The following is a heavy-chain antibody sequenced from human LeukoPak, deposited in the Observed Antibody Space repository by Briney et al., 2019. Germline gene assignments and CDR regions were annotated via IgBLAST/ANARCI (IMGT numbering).Heavy chain of an antibody. Sequence: GRSLRLSCATSGFTFSSYGMHWVRQAPGKGLEWVALIWYDGSNKYYADSVKGRFTISRDNAKNSLYLQMNSLRAEDTAVYYCARNVYSSGSPAYGMDVWGQGTTVTVSS. CDR1: GFTFSSYG. CDR3: ARNVYSSGSPAYGMDV. V-gene: IGHV3-33*01. D-gene: IGHD6-19*01. J-gene: IGHJ6*02. CDR2: IWYDGSNK.